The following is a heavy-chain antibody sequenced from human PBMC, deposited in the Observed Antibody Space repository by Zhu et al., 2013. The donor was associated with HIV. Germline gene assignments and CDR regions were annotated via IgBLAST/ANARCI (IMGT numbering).Heavy chain of an antibody. CDR3: AAERYNDGCCWFDT. CDR2: VIVGSGRT. Sequence: QVVQSGPEVKPPGTSVRVSCKSSGFNFATSAVQWVRQARGENLEWIGWVIVGSGRTNYAQKFQGRVTITRDMSTSTAYMELSSLTSDDTATYYCAAERYNDGCCWFDTWGQGTLVTVSS. CDR1: GFNFATSA. D-gene: IGHD3-3*01. V-gene: IGHV1-58*01. J-gene: IGHJ5*02.